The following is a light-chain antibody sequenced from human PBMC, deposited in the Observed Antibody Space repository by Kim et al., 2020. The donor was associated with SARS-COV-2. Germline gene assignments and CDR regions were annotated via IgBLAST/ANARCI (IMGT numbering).Light chain of an antibody. Sequence: GQRVTISCSGSGSNIGSNYVYWYQQRPGTAPKLLIYRNNQRPSGVPDRFSGSKSGTSASLAISGLRSEDEADYYCAAWDDSLSGRVFGTGTKVTVL. CDR2: RNN. CDR3: AAWDDSLSGRV. J-gene: IGLJ1*01. CDR1: GSNIGSNY. V-gene: IGLV1-47*01.